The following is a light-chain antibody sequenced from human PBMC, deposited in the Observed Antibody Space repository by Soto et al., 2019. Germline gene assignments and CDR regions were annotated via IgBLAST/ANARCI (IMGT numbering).Light chain of an antibody. CDR1: SSDIGGYSY. Sequence: QSALTQPASVSGPLGQSITLSCTGTSSDIGGYSYVSWYQQSPGKAPKLIIFEVRDRPLGVSDRFSGSKSGNTASLTISGLRAEDEATYYCSSYRDTDTLLIFGGGTKLTVL. J-gene: IGLJ2*01. CDR3: SSYRDTDTLLI. V-gene: IGLV2-14*01. CDR2: EVR.